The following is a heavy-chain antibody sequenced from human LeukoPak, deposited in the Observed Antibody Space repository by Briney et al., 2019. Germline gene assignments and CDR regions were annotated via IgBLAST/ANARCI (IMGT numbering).Heavy chain of an antibody. J-gene: IGHJ4*02. Sequence: SVKVSCKASGGTFSSYAISWVRQAPGQGLEWMGRIIPILGIANYAQKFQGRVTITADKSTSTAYMELSSLRSEDTAVYYCARALDIEDYGDYWGQGTLVTVSS. D-gene: IGHD5-12*01. V-gene: IGHV1-69*04. CDR2: IIPILGIA. CDR1: GGTFSSYA. CDR3: ARALDIEDYGDY.